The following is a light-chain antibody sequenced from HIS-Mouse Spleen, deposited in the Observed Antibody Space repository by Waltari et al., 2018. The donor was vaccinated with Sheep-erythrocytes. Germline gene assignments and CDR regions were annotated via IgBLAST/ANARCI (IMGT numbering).Light chain of an antibody. J-gene: IGLJ1*01. CDR3: CSYAGSYNHV. CDR1: SSNIGSNY. Sequence: QSVLNQPPSASGTPGQRVTISCSGSSSNIGSNYVYWYQQLPGTAPKLLIYRNNQRPSGVPDRFSGSKSGTSASLAISGLRSEDEADYYCCSYAGSYNHVFATGTKVTVL. V-gene: IGLV1-47*01. CDR2: RNN.